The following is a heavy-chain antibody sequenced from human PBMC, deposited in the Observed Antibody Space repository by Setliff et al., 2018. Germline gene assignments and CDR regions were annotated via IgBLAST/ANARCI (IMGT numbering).Heavy chain of an antibody. CDR1: GYSISSGYI. Sequence: TLEPLSLTCTVSGYSISSGYIWGWIRQPPGKGLEWVGNIGRTGSINYNPSLKSRLTISRDTSKNQVSLKLNSVTATDTAVYYCARDLGHGGDSDYWGQGILVTVS. D-gene: IGHD2-21*02. CDR2: IGRTGSI. V-gene: IGHV4-38-2*02. CDR3: ARDLGHGGDSDY. J-gene: IGHJ4*02.